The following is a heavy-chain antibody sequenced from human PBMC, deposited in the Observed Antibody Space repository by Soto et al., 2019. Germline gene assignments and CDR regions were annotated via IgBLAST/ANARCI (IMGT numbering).Heavy chain of an antibody. J-gene: IGHJ3*02. D-gene: IGHD4-17*01. CDR2: IYWDDDK. CDR1: GFSLSTSGVS. Sequence: QITLKESGPTLVKPTQTLTLTCTFSGFSLSTSGVSVGWIRQPPGKALEWLALIYWDDDKRYSPSLKSRLTITKDTAKNQVVLTVTNMDPVDTATYYCAHRPGGDSAGAFDSWGQGTMVTVSS. V-gene: IGHV2-5*02. CDR3: AHRPGGDSAGAFDS.